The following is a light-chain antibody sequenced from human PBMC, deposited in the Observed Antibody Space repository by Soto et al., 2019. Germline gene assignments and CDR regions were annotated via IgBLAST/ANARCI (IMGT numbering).Light chain of an antibody. CDR2: DVN. CDR3: SSYTSSSTLFYA. Sequence: QSVLTQPASVSGSPGQSITFSCTGTSSDVGGYDYVSWYQQHPGNAPKLMIYDVNNRPSGVSNRFSGSKSGNTASLTISGLQAEDEADYYCSSYTSSSTLFYASGTGTKFTVL. J-gene: IGLJ1*01. V-gene: IGLV2-14*03. CDR1: SSDVGGYDY.